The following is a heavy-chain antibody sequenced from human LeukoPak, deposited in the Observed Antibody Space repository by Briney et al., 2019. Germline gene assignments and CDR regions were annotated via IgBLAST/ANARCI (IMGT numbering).Heavy chain of an antibody. CDR1: GGSIRSTTYY. CDR3: ARAPHFFDTSGSRYYFDY. J-gene: IGHJ4*02. V-gene: IGHV4-39*07. CDR2: IYYSGNT. Sequence: SETLSLTCSVSGGSIRSTTYYWGWIRQPPVKGLQWIGSIYYSGNTYYSPSLMSRVTISVDTSKNQFSLNLSSVTAADTAVYYCARAPHFFDTSGSRYYFDYWGQGALVTVSS. D-gene: IGHD3-22*01.